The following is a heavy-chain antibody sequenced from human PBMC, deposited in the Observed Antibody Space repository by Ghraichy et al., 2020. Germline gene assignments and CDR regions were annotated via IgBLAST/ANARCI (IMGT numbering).Heavy chain of an antibody. D-gene: IGHD2-15*01. V-gene: IGHV4-31*03. Sequence: SETLSLTCTVSGGSISSGGYYWSWIRQHPGKGLEWIGYIYYSGSTYYNPSLKSRVTISVDTSKNQFSLKLSSVTAADTAVYYCATLGYCSGGSCYGTQNSYYYYGMDVWGQGTTVTVSS. J-gene: IGHJ6*02. CDR2: IYYSGST. CDR3: ATLGYCSGGSCYGTQNSYYYYGMDV. CDR1: GGSISSGGYY.